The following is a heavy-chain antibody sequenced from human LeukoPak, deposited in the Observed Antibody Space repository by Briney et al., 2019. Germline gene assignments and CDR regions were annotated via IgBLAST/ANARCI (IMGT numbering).Heavy chain of an antibody. J-gene: IGHJ6*02. Sequence: GGSLRLSCAASGFTFSTYWMTWVRQVPGKGLEWVGQTVSEIDGGTTDYAAPVKGRFTISRDDSKSTLYLQMNSLKIEDTAVYYCTTDEDWNYARKDVWGQGATVIVSS. CDR1: GFTFSTYW. CDR2: TVSEIDGGTT. D-gene: IGHD1-7*01. CDR3: TTDEDWNYARKDV. V-gene: IGHV3-15*04.